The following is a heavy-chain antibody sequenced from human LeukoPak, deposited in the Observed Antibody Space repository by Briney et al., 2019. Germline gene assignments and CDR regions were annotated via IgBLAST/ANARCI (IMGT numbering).Heavy chain of an antibody. CDR3: ARALRGVAVAGTSYYFDY. J-gene: IGHJ4*02. D-gene: IGHD6-19*01. CDR1: GYTFTSYD. CDR2: MNSNSGNT. Sequence: ASVKVSCKASGYTFTSYDINWVRQAIGQGLEWMGWMNSNSGNTGYAQKFQGRVIMTRNTSISTAYMELSSLRSEDTAVYYCARALRGVAVAGTSYYFDYWGQGTLVTVSS. V-gene: IGHV1-8*01.